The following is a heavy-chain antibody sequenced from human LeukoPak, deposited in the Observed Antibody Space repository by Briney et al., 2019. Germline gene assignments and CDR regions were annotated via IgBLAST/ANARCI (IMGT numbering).Heavy chain of an antibody. D-gene: IGHD3-22*01. CDR2: IIPILGIA. CDR1: GGTFSSYA. J-gene: IGHJ4*02. V-gene: IGHV1-69*04. Sequence: GASVKVSCKASGGTFSSYAISWVRQAPGQGLEWMGRIIPILGIANYAQKLQGRVTITADKSTSTAYMELSNLRSEDTAVYYCAIHNYYDSSGLDYWGQGTLVTVSS. CDR3: AIHNYYDSSGLDY.